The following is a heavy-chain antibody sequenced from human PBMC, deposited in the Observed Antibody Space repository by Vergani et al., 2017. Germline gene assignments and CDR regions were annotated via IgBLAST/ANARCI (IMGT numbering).Heavy chain of an antibody. D-gene: IGHD2-2*01. CDR3: AGQGSTGADYYYYGMDV. CDR1: GGPISSGGYY. Sequence: QVQLQESGPGLVKPSQTLSLICTVSGGPISSGGYYWSWIRQHPGKGLEWIGYIYYSGSTYYNPSLKSRVTISVDTSKNQFSLKLSSVTAADTAVYYCAGQGSTGADYYYYGMDVWGQGTTVTVSS. CDR2: IYYSGST. V-gene: IGHV4-31*03. J-gene: IGHJ6*02.